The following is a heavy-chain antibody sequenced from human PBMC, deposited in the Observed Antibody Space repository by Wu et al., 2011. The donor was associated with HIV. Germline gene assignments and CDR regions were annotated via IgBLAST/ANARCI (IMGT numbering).Heavy chain of an antibody. D-gene: IGHD2-21*01. CDR1: GGSFSNYA. J-gene: IGHJ5*02. CDR3: AGDLGGDEDT. Sequence: QVQLVQSGAEVKKLGSSVKVSCEASGGSFSNYAITWVRQAPGQGLEWMGRVFPIFNTAKYSQKFQGRVTISADESTGTGYIEVRSLRSEDTSMYYCAGDLGGDEDTWGQGTLVTSPQ. V-gene: IGHV1-69*15. CDR2: VFPIFNTA.